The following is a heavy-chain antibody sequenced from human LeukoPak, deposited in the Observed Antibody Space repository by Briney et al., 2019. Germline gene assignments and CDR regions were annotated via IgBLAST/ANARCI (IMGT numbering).Heavy chain of an antibody. D-gene: IGHD2-8*01. CDR2: IYTSGST. CDR1: GFTVSSNY. J-gene: IGHJ4*02. CDR3: TKGLWAGVSAARD. Sequence: RAGGSLRLSCAASGFTVSSNYMSWVRQAPGKGLEWVSVIYTSGSTYYADSVKGRFTISRDNSQNTLYLQMNSLRAEDTAVYYCTKGLWAGVSAARDWGQGALVTVSS. V-gene: IGHV3-66*01.